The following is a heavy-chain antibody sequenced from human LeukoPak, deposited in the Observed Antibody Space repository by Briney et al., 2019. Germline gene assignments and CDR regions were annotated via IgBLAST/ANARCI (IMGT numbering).Heavy chain of an antibody. CDR2: IYTSGST. J-gene: IGHJ3*02. CDR1: GGSFSGYY. CDR3: ASVGEGYAFDI. D-gene: IGHD3-16*01. V-gene: IGHV4-59*10. Sequence: SETLSLTCAVYGGSFSGYYWSWIRQPAGKGLEWIGRIYTSGSTNYNPSLKSRVTISVDTSKNQFSLKLSSVIAADTAVYYCASVGEGYAFDIWGQGTMVTVSS.